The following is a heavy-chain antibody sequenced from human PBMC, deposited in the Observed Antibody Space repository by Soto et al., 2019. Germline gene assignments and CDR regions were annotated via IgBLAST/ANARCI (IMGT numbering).Heavy chain of an antibody. V-gene: IGHV4-59*08. D-gene: IGHD2-2*01. CDR1: GGSISGYY. Sequence: PSETLSLTCTVSGGSISGYYWSWIRQPPGNGLEWIGYFYYSGTTDYHPSLKSRVIISIDTSKNQFSLKLSSVTAADTAFYYCAGGYAPATIDSWGQGTLVTVSS. J-gene: IGHJ4*02. CDR3: AGGYAPATIDS. CDR2: FYYSGTT.